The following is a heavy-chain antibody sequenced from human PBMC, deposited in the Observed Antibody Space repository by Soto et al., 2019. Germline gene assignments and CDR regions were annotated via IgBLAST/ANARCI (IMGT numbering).Heavy chain of an antibody. Sequence: QVQLVQSGAEVKKPGSSVKVSCKASGGTFSSYTISWVRQAPGQGLEWMGRIIPILGIANYAQKFQGRVKITADKSTSTAYMELSSLRSEDTAVYYCAREGKGYDNLSSYYYGMDVWGQGTTVTVSS. CDR1: GGTFSSYT. J-gene: IGHJ6*02. D-gene: IGHD5-12*01. V-gene: IGHV1-69*08. CDR2: IIPILGIA. CDR3: AREGKGYDNLSSYYYGMDV.